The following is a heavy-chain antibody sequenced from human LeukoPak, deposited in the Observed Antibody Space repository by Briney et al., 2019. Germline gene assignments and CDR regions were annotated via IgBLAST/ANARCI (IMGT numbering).Heavy chain of an antibody. V-gene: IGHV4-4*07. Sequence: SETLSLTCTVSGGSISSYYWSWIRRPAGKGLEWIGRIYTSGSTNYNPSLKSRVTMSVDTSKNQFSLKLSSVTAADTAVYYCARGITGTPGDYYYYMDVWGKGTTVTVSS. CDR3: ARGITGTPGDYYYYMDV. J-gene: IGHJ6*03. CDR2: IYTSGST. D-gene: IGHD1-20*01. CDR1: GGSISSYY.